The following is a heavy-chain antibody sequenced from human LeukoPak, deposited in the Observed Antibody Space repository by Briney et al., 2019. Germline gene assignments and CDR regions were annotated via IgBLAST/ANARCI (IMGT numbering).Heavy chain of an antibody. V-gene: IGHV3-7*03. CDR2: IKQDGSEK. CDR1: GFTFSSYW. CDR3: ARASSTNYDFWSGYYNPRGFDY. D-gene: IGHD3-3*01. J-gene: IGHJ4*02. Sequence: GGSLRLSCAASGFTFSSYWMSWVRQAPGKGLEGVANIKQDGSEKYYVDSVKGRFTISRDNAKNSLYLQMNSLRAEDTALYYCARASSTNYDFWSGYYNPRGFDYWGQGTLVTVSS.